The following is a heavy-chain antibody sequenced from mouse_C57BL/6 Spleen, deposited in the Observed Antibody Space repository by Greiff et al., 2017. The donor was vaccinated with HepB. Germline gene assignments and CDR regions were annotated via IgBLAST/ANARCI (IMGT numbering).Heavy chain of an antibody. CDR3: ARKRDTVVSPLGYFDV. D-gene: IGHD1-1*01. Sequence: VQLQQSGAELARPGASVKMSCKASGYTFTSYTMHWVKQRPGQGLEWIGYINPSSGYTKYNQKFKDKATLTADKSSSTAYMQRSSLTSEDSAVYYCARKRDTVVSPLGYFDVWGTGTTVTVSS. CDR2: INPSSGYT. J-gene: IGHJ1*03. CDR1: GYTFTSYT. V-gene: IGHV1-4*01.